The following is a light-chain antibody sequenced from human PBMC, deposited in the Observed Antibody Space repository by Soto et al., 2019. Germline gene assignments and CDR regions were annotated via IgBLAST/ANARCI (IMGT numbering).Light chain of an antibody. CDR2: GSS. J-gene: IGKJ1*01. CDR3: QQYNNWPPTWT. CDR1: QSVSSY. V-gene: IGKV3-15*01. Sequence: DILRTQSPATLSGSACESHPLPCEASQSVSSYFGWYQQKPGQAPRLLIYGSSNRATGIAARFSVSGSGKEFTLTITSLQSEDFEVYYGQQYNNWPPTWTFGQGTKMDIK.